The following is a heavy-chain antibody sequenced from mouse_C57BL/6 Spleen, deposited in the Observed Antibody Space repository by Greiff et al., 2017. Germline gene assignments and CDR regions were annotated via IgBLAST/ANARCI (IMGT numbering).Heavy chain of an antibody. J-gene: IGHJ1*03. CDR3: AREEDGNWYFDV. CDR2: ISDGGSYT. CDR1: GFTFSSYA. V-gene: IGHV5-4*01. Sequence: EVKVVESGGGLVKPGGSLKLSCAASGFTFSSYAMSWVRQTPEKRLEWVATISDGGSYTYYPDNVKGRFTISRDNAKNNLYLQMSQLKSEDTAMYYCAREEDGNWYFDVWGTGTTVTVSS. D-gene: IGHD2-1*01.